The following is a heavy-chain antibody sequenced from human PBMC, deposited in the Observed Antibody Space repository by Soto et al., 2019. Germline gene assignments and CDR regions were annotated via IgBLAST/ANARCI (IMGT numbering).Heavy chain of an antibody. J-gene: IGHJ3*02. V-gene: IGHV3-21*01. CDR1: GFTLSSYS. CDR2: ISSSSSYI. Sequence: EVQLVESGGGLVKPGGSLRLSCAASGFTLSSYSMNWVRQAPGKGLEWVSSISSSSSYIYYADSVKGRFTISRDNAKNSLYLQMNSLRAEDTAVYYCARGPLTDAFDIWGQGTMVTVSS. D-gene: IGHD7-27*01. CDR3: ARGPLTDAFDI.